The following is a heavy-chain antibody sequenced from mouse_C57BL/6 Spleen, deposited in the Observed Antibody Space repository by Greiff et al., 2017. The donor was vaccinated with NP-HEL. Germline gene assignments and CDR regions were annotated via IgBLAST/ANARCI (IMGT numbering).Heavy chain of an antibody. V-gene: IGHV1-5*01. D-gene: IGHD4-1*01. Sequence: SGTVLARPGASVKMSCKTSGYTFTSYWMHWVKQRPGQGLEWIGAIYPGNSDTSYNQKFKGKAKLTAVTSASTAYMELSSLTNEDSAVYYCTRAENWDPYYFDYWGKGTTLTVSS. CDR2: IYPGNSDT. CDR3: TRAENWDPYYFDY. CDR1: GYTFTSYW. J-gene: IGHJ2*01.